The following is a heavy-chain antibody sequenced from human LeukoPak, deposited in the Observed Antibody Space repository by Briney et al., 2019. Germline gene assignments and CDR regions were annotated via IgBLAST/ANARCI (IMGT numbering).Heavy chain of an antibody. D-gene: IGHD6-13*01. Sequence: ASVKVSCKASGYSFTSYGISWVRQAPGQGLEWMGYINTYNGDTKYAQKFQGRVTMTTDASTSIVNMELRSLRSDDTAVYYCARASDSSSWYQFHHWGQGSLVTVSS. CDR1: GYSFTSYG. J-gene: IGHJ4*02. V-gene: IGHV1-18*01. CDR2: INTYNGDT. CDR3: ARASDSSSWYQFHH.